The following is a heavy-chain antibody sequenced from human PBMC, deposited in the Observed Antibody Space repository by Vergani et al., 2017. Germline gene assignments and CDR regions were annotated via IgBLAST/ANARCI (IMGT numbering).Heavy chain of an antibody. V-gene: IGHV3-30*02. D-gene: IGHD3-9*01. CDR1: GFTFSSYG. CDR3: AKDGYDILTGPYGMDV. CDR2: IRYDGSNK. J-gene: IGHJ6*02. Sequence: QVQLVESGGGVVQPGGSLRLSCAASGFTFSSYGMHWVRQAPGKGLEWVAFIRYDGSNKYYADSVKGRFTISRDNSKNTLYLQMNSLRAEDTAVYYCAKDGYDILTGPYGMDVWGQGTTVIVSS.